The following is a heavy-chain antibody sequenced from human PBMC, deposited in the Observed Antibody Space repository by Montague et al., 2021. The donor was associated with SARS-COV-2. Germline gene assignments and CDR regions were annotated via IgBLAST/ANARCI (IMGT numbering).Heavy chain of an antibody. Sequence: TLSLTCTVSGGSIRSGSYYWSWIRQPAGKGLEWLGCIYRSGSTNYNLSLKSRVTMSVDTSKNQFSLKVSSVTAADTAVYYCARDYGDYSYYYGLDVWGQGTTVTVSS. CDR2: IYRSGST. J-gene: IGHJ6*02. D-gene: IGHD4-17*01. CDR3: ARDYGDYSYYYGLDV. CDR1: GGSIRSGSYY. V-gene: IGHV4-61*02.